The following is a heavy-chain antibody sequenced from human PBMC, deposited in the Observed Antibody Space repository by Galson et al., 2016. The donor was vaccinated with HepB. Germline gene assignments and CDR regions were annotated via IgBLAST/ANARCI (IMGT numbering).Heavy chain of an antibody. D-gene: IGHD3-16*01. CDR1: GFTFNRYT. Sequence: SLRLSCAASGFTFNRYTMNWVRQAPGKGLEWVTHMSSRGIYTKYADSVKGRFTISRDYTKNSLYLQMNSLRAEDTAVYYCARGGKSDEGDFYGMDVWGQGTTVTVSS. V-gene: IGHV3-21*01. J-gene: IGHJ6*02. CDR3: ARGGKSDEGDFYGMDV. CDR2: MSSRGIYT.